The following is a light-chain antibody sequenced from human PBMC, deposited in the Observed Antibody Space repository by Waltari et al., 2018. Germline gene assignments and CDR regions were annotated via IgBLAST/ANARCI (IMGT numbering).Light chain of an antibody. CDR1: SSDVGGYNY. CDR3: GSYTSGNTVI. Sequence: QSALTQPASVSGSPGQSITISCTGTSSDVGGYNYVPWYQQHPGKAPKLLIYDGSKRPSGVSNRFSGSKSGNTASLTISGLQAEDEADYHCGSYTSGNTVIFGGGTKLTVL. CDR2: DGS. J-gene: IGLJ2*01. V-gene: IGLV2-14*03.